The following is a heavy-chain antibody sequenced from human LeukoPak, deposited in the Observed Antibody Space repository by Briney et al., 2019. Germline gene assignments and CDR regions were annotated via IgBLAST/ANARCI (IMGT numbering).Heavy chain of an antibody. Sequence: SETLSLNCSVSGGSISNQYWNWIRQPPGKGLEWIGYIYSSGGTQYNPSLKSRVTISIDTSKKQFSLKLSSVTPADTAVYYCARDGGHYDISGYFDLWGRGTLVTVSS. CDR3: ARDGGHYDISGYFDL. CDR2: IYSSGGT. D-gene: IGHD3-9*01. V-gene: IGHV4-59*11. CDR1: GGSISNQY. J-gene: IGHJ2*01.